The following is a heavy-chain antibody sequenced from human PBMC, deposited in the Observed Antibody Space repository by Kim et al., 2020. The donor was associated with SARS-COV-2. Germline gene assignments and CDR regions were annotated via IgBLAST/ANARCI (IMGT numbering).Heavy chain of an antibody. Sequence: GSTYNNPTRKRRVTISVDTSKNQFSLKLSSVTAADTAVYYCAAPAHTIDYWGQGTLVTVSS. J-gene: IGHJ4*02. D-gene: IGHD2-2*01. CDR2: GST. CDR3: AAPAHTIDY. V-gene: IGHV4-39*01.